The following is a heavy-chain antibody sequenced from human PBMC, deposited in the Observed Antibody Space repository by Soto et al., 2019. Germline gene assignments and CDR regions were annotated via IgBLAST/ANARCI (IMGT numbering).Heavy chain of an antibody. J-gene: IGHJ3*02. CDR2: ISYDGSNK. Sequence: PGGSLRLSCAASGFTFSSYGMHWVRQAPGKGLEWVAVISYDGSNKYYADSVKGRFTISRDNSKNTLYLQMNSLRAEDTAVYYCAKEGAFDIWGQGTMVTVSS. V-gene: IGHV3-30*18. CDR1: GFTFSSYG. CDR3: AKEGAFDI.